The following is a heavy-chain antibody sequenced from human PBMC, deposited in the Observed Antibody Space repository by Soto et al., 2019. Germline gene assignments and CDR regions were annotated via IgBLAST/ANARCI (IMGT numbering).Heavy chain of an antibody. Sequence: EVQLLESGGSLVLPGGSLRLSCAASGFSFSPYPMSWVRQAPVKGLEWVSTIGTTGGDTYYPDFVKGRFTISRDDFNNTVYLQMSSLRDEDSAIYYCAKSRVASGMWYCDLWGRGTLVTVSS. J-gene: IGHJ2*01. CDR3: AKSRVASGMWYCDL. D-gene: IGHD6-25*01. V-gene: IGHV3-23*01. CDR1: GFSFSPYP. CDR2: IGTTGGDT.